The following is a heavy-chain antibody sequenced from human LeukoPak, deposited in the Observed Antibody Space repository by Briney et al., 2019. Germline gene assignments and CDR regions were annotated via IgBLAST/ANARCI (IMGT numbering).Heavy chain of an antibody. CDR3: ARRTTIVVVPAAMNY. D-gene: IGHD2-2*01. V-gene: IGHV3-30*03. CDR1: GFTFSSYG. Sequence: PGRSLRLSCAASGFTFSSYGMHWVRQAPGKGLEWVAVISYDGSNKYYADSVKGRFTISRDNSKNTLYLQMNSLRAEDTAVYYCARRTTIVVVPAAMNYWGQGTLVTVSS. CDR2: ISYDGSNK. J-gene: IGHJ4*02.